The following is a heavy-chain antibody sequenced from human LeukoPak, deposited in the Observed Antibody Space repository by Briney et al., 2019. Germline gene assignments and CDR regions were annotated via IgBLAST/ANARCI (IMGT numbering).Heavy chain of an antibody. J-gene: IGHJ4*02. D-gene: IGHD3-10*01. V-gene: IGHV4-59*12. CDR3: ASESGGSSY. CDR1: GGSMSSYY. Sequence: SETLFLTCTVSGGSMSSYYWSWNRQPPGKGLEWIGYIYYSGSTNYNPSLKSRVTISVDTSKNQFSLKLSSVTAADTAVYYCASESGGSSYWGQGTLVTVSS. CDR2: IYYSGST.